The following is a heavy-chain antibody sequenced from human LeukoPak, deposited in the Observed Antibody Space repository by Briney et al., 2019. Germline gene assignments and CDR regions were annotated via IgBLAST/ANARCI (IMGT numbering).Heavy chain of an antibody. CDR2: ISWNSDSI. Sequence: PGGSLRLSCAASGFTFDDYAMHWVRQAPGKGLEWVSGISWNSDSIEYADSVKGRFTISRDNAKNSLYLQMNSLRAEDTALYYCAKVEMAVISNPTAFDIWGQGTMVTVSS. J-gene: IGHJ3*02. V-gene: IGHV3-9*01. CDR1: GFTFDDYA. CDR3: AKVEMAVISNPTAFDI. D-gene: IGHD5-24*01.